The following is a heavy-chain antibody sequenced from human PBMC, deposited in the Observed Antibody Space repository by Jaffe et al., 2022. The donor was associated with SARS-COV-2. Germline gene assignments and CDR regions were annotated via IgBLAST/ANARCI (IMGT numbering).Heavy chain of an antibody. J-gene: IGHJ4*02. V-gene: IGHV3-30*18. CDR2: ISYDGSYK. D-gene: IGHD3-10*01. CDR3: ANENYYGSGSYPDY. Sequence: QVQLVESGGGVVQPGRSLRLSCAASGFTFSSYGMHWVRQAPGKGLEWVAMISYDGSYKYYADSVKGRFTISRDNSKNTLYLQMNSLRAEDTAVYYCANENYYGSGSYPDYWGQGTLVTVSS. CDR1: GFTFSSYG.